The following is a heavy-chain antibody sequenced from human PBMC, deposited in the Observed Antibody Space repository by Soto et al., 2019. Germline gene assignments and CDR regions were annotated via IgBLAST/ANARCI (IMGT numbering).Heavy chain of an antibody. J-gene: IGHJ4*02. Sequence: SQTLPLTCAISGDSVSSNSAAWNWIRQSPSRGLEWLGRTYYRSKWYNDYAVSVKSRITINPDTSKNQFSLQLNSVTPEDTAVYYCARVTGIQLWSSPFDYWGQGTLVTVSS. CDR3: ARVTGIQLWSSPFDY. V-gene: IGHV6-1*01. CDR2: TYYRSKWYN. CDR1: GDSVSSNSAA. D-gene: IGHD5-18*01.